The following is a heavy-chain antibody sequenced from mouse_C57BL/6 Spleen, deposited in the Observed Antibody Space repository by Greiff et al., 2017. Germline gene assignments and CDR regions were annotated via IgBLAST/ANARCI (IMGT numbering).Heavy chain of an antibody. D-gene: IGHD2-1*01. J-gene: IGHJ3*01. CDR1: GYTFTSYW. CDR2: IHPSDSDT. V-gene: IGHV1-74*01. Sequence: QVQLQQPGAELVKPGASVKVSCKASGYTFTSYWMHWVKQRPGQGLEWIGRIHPSDSDTNYNQKFKGKATLTVDKSSSTAYMQLRSLTSEDSAVYYCAIDYGNYWFAYWGQGTLVTVSA. CDR3: AIDYGNYWFAY.